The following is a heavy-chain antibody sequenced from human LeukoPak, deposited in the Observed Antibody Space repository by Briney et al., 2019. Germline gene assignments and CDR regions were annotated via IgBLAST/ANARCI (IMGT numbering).Heavy chain of an antibody. J-gene: IGHJ4*02. CDR2: IWYDGSNK. D-gene: IGHD3-22*01. V-gene: IGHV3-33*06. Sequence: PGGSLRLSCAASGFTFSSYGMHWVRQAPGKGLEWVAVIWYDGSNKYYADSVKGRFTISRDNSKNTLYLQMNSLRAEDTAVYYCAKVRPREYYDSSGYYRFDYWGQGTLVTVSS. CDR3: AKVRPREYYDSSGYYRFDY. CDR1: GFTFSSYG.